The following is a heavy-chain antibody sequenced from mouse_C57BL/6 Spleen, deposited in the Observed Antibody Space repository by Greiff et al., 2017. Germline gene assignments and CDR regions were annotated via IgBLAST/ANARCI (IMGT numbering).Heavy chain of an antibody. D-gene: IGHD1-1*01. V-gene: IGHV5-4*01. J-gene: IGHJ3*01. CDR1: GFTFSSYA. Sequence: EVQVVESGGRLVKPGGSLKLSCAASGFTFSSYAMSWVRQTPEKRLEWVATISDGGSYTYYPDNVKGRFTISRDNAKNNLYLQMSHLKSEDTAMYYCARDGYYGSPFAYWGQGTLVTVSA. CDR3: ARDGYYGSPFAY. CDR2: ISDGGSYT.